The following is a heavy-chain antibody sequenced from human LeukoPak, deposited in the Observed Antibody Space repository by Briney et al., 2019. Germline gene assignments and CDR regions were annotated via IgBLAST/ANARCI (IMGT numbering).Heavy chain of an antibody. J-gene: IGHJ4*02. Sequence: SETLSLTCAVYGGSFSGCYWSWIRQPPGKGLEWIGEINHSGSTNYNPSLKSRVTISVDTSKNQFSLKLSSVTAADTAVYYCARAMGAVVPAAIGYWGQGTLVTVSS. D-gene: IGHD2-2*02. CDR2: INHSGST. V-gene: IGHV4-34*01. CDR3: ARAMGAVVPAAIGY. CDR1: GGSFSGCY.